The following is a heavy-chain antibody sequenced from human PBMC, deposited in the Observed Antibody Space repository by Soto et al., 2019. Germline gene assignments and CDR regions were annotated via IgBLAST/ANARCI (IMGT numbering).Heavy chain of an antibody. CDR1: GDSVSRKSAA. CDR3: ARGQLSYYGMDV. V-gene: IGHV6-1*01. CDR2: TFYKSKWYN. D-gene: IGHD1-1*01. Sequence: SQTLSLTCAISGDSVSRKSAAWNWIRQSPSRGLEWLGRTFYKSKWYNECSESVKSRITINADTSRNQFFLQLNFVTPEDTAVYYCARGQLSYYGMDVWGQGTTVTVSS. J-gene: IGHJ6*02.